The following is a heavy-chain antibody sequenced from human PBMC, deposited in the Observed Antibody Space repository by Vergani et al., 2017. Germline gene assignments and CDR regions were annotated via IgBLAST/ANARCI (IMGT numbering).Heavy chain of an antibody. CDR3: ARGRGSGRFDY. CDR2: IYYSGST. V-gene: IGHV4-59*12. Sequence: QVQLQESGPGLVKPSETLSLTCTVSGGSISSYYWSWIRQPPGKGLEWIGYIYYSGSTNYNPSLKSRVTISVDTSKNQFSLKLSSVTAADTAVYYCARGRGSGRFDYWGQGTLVTVSS. CDR1: GGSISSYY. J-gene: IGHJ4*02. D-gene: IGHD3-10*01.